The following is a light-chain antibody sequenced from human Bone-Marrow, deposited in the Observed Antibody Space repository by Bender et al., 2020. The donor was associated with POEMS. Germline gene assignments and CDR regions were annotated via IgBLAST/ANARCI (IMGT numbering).Light chain of an antibody. CDR3: ATWDDSLNGWV. Sequence: QSVLTPPPSASGTPGQSITISCSGSSSKFAVYPLTRYQQLPEAAPKLVIFNNSQRPSGVPDRFSGSNPGTSASLSSSGLLAGDDADFYCATWDDSLNGWVFGGGTKLTVL. J-gene: IGLJ3*02. V-gene: IGLV1-44*01. CDR1: SSKFAVYP. CDR2: NNS.